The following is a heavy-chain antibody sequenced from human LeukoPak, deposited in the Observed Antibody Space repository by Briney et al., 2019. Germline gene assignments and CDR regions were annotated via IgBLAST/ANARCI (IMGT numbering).Heavy chain of an antibody. V-gene: IGHV3-48*04. CDR3: ARDQSPTSGYSSGWYENWFDP. D-gene: IGHD6-19*01. J-gene: IGHJ5*02. CDR2: ISSSGSTI. Sequence: GGSLRLSCAASGFTFNSYSMNWVRQAPGKGLEWVSYISSSGSTIYYADSVKGRFTISRDNAKNSLYLQMNSLRAEDTAVYYCARDQSPTSGYSSGWYENWFDPWGQGTLVTVSS. CDR1: GFTFNSYS.